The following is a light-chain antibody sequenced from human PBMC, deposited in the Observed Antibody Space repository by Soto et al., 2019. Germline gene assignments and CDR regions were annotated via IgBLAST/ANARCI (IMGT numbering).Light chain of an antibody. V-gene: IGLV2-23*01. Sequence: QSVLTQPASVSGSPGQSITISCTGTSSDVGTYKPVSWYQQYPGKAPKVIIYDDTKRPSGVSSRFSGSKSGNTASLTISGLQAEDEAGYYCCSFAGSSTSFGGGTKVTVL. CDR2: DDT. CDR3: CSFAGSSTS. J-gene: IGLJ3*02. CDR1: SSDVGTYKP.